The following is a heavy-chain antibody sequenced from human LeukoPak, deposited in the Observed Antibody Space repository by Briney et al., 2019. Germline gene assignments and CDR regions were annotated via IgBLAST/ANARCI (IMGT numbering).Heavy chain of an antibody. D-gene: IGHD3-22*01. CDR2: ISNNGGYT. V-gene: IGHV3-23*01. J-gene: IGHJ4*02. CDR1: GFTFSSSA. CDR3: ATYDSSVYYYVFDY. Sequence: GGSLRLSCAASGFTFSSSAMSWVRQAPGKGLEWVSAISNNGGYTYYADSVQGRFTISRDNSKSTLCLQMNSLRAEDTAVYYCATYDSSVYYYVFDYWGQGTLVTVSS.